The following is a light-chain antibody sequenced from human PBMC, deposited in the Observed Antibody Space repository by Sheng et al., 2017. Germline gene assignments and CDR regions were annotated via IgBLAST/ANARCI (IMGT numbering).Light chain of an antibody. Sequence: DIQMTQSPSTLSASVGDRVTITCRASQSISSWLAWYQQKPGKAPKLLIYDASNLETGVPSRFSGSGSGTDFTFTISSLQPEDIATYYCQHTGFGQGTKLEIK. CDR2: DAS. V-gene: IGKV1-5*01. CDR1: QSISSW. J-gene: IGKJ2*03. CDR3: QHTG.